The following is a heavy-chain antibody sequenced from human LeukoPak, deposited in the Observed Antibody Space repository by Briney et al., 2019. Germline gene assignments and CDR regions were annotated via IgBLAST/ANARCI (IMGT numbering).Heavy chain of an antibody. CDR2: IYHNGNS. Sequence: SETLSLTCSVFGDSFKEHYWNWVRQPPGKGLQWIGYIYHNGNSNYNPSLKGRLTISVDTAKNQFSLKLTSVTAADTAVYYCARDGGLQSHFDYWGQGALVTVSS. CDR3: ARDGGLQSHFDY. J-gene: IGHJ4*02. D-gene: IGHD5-24*01. CDR1: GDSFKEHY. V-gene: IGHV4-59*11.